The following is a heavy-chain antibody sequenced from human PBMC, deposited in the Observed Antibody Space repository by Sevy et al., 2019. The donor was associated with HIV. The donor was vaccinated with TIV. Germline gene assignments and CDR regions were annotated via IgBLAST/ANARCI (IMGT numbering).Heavy chain of an antibody. CDR2: IYSGGST. J-gene: IGHJ6*02. CDR1: GFTVSSNY. V-gene: IGHV3-53*01. Sequence: GGSLRLSCAASGFTVSSNYMSWVRQAPGKGLEWVSVIYSGGSTYYADSVKGRFTISRDNSKNTLYLQMNSLRAEDTAVYYCARDRIVLAAAYPPTTPNYYYYYGMDVWGQGTTVTVSS. CDR3: ARDRIVLAAAYPPTTPNYYYYYGMDV. D-gene: IGHD2-2*01.